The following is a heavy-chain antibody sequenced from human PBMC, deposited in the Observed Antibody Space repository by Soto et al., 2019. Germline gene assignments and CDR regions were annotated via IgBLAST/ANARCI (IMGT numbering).Heavy chain of an antibody. D-gene: IGHD3-10*01. CDR3: ARGGTSGSAVFNWFDP. V-gene: IGHV4-59*02. J-gene: IGHJ5*02. CDR2: IHYSGGT. CDR1: GASVSTYS. Sequence: QVQLQESGPGLVKPSGTLSLTCSVTGASVSTYSWSWIRQSPGKGLEWIGYIHYSGGTNYTPSLRRRVTISVDTSKNQLSLNLTSLTAADTAVYYCARGGTSGSAVFNWFDPWGQGTLVTVSS.